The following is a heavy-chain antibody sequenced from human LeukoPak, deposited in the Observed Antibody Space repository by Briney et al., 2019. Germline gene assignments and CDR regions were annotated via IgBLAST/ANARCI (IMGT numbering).Heavy chain of an antibody. CDR1: GLTVSSYS. V-gene: IGHV3-48*02. CDR2: ISSSSSTI. Sequence: QAGGSLRLSCAGSGLTVSSYSMNWVRQAPGKGLEWVSYISSSSSTIYYADSVKGRFTISRDNAKNSLYLQMNSLRDEDTAVYYCARARASGRSGFDYWGQGTLVTVSS. J-gene: IGHJ4*02. CDR3: ARARASGRSGFDY. D-gene: IGHD2-15*01.